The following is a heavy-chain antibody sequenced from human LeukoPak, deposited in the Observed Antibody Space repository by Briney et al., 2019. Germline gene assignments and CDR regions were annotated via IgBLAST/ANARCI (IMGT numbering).Heavy chain of an antibody. V-gene: IGHV3-30*19. CDR3: ARGDYSNYGGAFDI. J-gene: IGHJ3*02. CDR1: GITFSSYG. Sequence: GGSLRLSCEASGITFSSYGMHWVRQAPGKGLEWVTFIYYDGGNKFYADSVKGRFTVSRDNSKNTFYLQMNSLRVDDTAVYYCARGDYSNYGGAFDIWGQGTMVTVSS. D-gene: IGHD4-11*01. CDR2: IYYDGGNK.